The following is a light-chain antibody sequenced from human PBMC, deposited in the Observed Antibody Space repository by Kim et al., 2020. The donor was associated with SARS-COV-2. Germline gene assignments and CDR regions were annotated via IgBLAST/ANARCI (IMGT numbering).Light chain of an antibody. CDR3: QQYGSSPRT. Sequence: SAGERATLSCRASQSVSSSYLAWYQQKPGQAPRLLIYGASSRAIGIPDRFSGSGSGTDFTLTISRLEPEDFAVFYCQQYGSSPRTFGQGTKVDIK. J-gene: IGKJ1*01. CDR2: GAS. CDR1: QSVSSSY. V-gene: IGKV3-20*01.